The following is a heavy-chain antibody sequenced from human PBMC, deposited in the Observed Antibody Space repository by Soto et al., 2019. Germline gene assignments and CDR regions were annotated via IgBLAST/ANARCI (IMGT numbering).Heavy chain of an antibody. D-gene: IGHD1-26*01. J-gene: IGHJ4*02. CDR3: ARYSGKYQGPIDY. CDR2: ISYDGSNK. Sequence: QVQLVESGGGVVQPGRSLRLSCAASGFTFSHYGIHWVRQAPSKGLEWLAVISYDGSNKHYADSVKGRFTVSRDNSKNTLYLQMNSLRAEDTAVYFCARYSGKYQGPIDYWGQGTLVTGSS. CDR1: GFTFSHYG. V-gene: IGHV3-30*03.